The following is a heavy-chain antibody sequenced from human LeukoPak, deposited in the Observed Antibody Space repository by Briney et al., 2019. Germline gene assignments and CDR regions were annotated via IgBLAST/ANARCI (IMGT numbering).Heavy chain of an antibody. Sequence: GGSLRLSCAASGFTFSNYWMSWVCQAPGKGLEWVANIRQDGNEKYYVDSVKGRFTISRDNAKNSLYLQMNSLRAEDTALYYCARDVLVAGATGTFDIWGQGTLVTVSS. J-gene: IGHJ3*02. D-gene: IGHD1-14*01. CDR2: IRQDGNEK. V-gene: IGHV3-7*03. CDR1: GFTFSNYW. CDR3: ARDVLVAGATGTFDI.